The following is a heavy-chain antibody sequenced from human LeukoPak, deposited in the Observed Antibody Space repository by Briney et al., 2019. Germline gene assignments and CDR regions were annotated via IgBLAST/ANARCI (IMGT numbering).Heavy chain of an antibody. Sequence: VASVKVSCKASGYTFTGYYMHWVRQAPGQGLEWMGWINPNSGGTNYAQRFQGRVTMTRDTSISTAYMELSRLRSDDTAVYYCARSDCSGGSCYTYDYWGQGTLVTVSS. J-gene: IGHJ4*02. V-gene: IGHV1-2*02. CDR1: GYTFTGYY. CDR2: INPNSGGT. D-gene: IGHD2-15*01. CDR3: ARSDCSGGSCYTYDY.